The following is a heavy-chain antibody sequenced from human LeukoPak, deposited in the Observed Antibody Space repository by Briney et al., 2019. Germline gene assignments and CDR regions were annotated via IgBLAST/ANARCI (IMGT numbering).Heavy chain of an antibody. CDR3: AKLSGLFDSSGYLPDY. CDR1: GFTFRSYA. D-gene: IGHD3-22*01. Sequence: GGSLRLSCAASGFTFRSYAMSWVRQAPGKGPEWVSTISGSGDGTYYVDSVKGRFTISRDNSKNTQYLQMNSLRAEDTALYYCAKLSGLFDSSGYLPDYWGQGTLVTVSS. V-gene: IGHV3-23*01. CDR2: ISGSGDGT. J-gene: IGHJ4*02.